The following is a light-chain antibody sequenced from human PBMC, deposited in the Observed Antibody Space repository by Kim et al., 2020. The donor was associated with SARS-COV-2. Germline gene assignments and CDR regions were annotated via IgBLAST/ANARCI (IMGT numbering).Light chain of an antibody. V-gene: IGKV1-9*01. CDR1: QGIGNH. CDR2: AAS. J-gene: IGKJ4*01. CDR3: QQFNNYPLT. Sequence: GDRVPITYRARQGIGNHLAWYQQKPGKAPKLLIYAASALQSGVLSMFSGSGSGTDFTLTIASRQPGDFATYYCQQFNNYPLTFGGGTKVDIK.